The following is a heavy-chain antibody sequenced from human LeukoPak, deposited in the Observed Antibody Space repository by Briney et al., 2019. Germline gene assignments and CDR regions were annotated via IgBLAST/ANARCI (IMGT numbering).Heavy chain of an antibody. V-gene: IGHV3-23*01. CDR3: AQVIVRLRGIDDN. CDR1: GFTFSDYG. CDR2: VSASGRNT. J-gene: IGHJ4*02. Sequence: GGSLRLSCAASGFTFSDYGMSWLRQGPGKGLEWVSAVSASGRNTYYADSVKGRFTISRDNSRNTVYLQMNSLRVDDTAVYYCAQVIVRLRGIDDNWGQGTLVTVSS. D-gene: IGHD2-21*01.